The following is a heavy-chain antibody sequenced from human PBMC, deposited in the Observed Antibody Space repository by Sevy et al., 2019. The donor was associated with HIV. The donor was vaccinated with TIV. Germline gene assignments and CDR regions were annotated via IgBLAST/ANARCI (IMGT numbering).Heavy chain of an antibody. V-gene: IGHV2-5*02. D-gene: IGHD3-10*01. CDR1: GFSFTTSGVG. J-gene: IGHJ4*02. CDR3: AHRRSRGIIITEFDY. CDR2: IFWDHDT. Sequence: SGPTLVNPTQTLTLTCTFSGFSFTTSGVGVGWIRQSPGKAPEWLAVIFWDHDTRYSPSLKSRLTITKDTSKDQVVLTMTNMDPGDTGTYYVAHRRSRGIIITEFDYWGQGTLVTVSS.